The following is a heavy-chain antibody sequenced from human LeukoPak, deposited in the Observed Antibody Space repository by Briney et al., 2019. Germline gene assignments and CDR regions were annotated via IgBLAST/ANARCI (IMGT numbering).Heavy chain of an antibody. J-gene: IGHJ4*02. Sequence: SETLSLTCTVSGGSISSYYWSWIRQPPGKGLAWIGYIYYSGSTNYNPSLKSRVTISVDTSKNQFSLKLSSVTAADTAVYYCARHAVPATAIWYYFDYWGQGTLVTVSS. CDR2: IYYSGST. D-gene: IGHD2-2*01. CDR1: GGSISSYY. V-gene: IGHV4-59*08. CDR3: ARHAVPATAIWYYFDY.